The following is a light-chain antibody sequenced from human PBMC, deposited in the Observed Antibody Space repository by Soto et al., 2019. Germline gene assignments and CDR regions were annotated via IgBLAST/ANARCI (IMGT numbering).Light chain of an antibody. CDR2: EGS. V-gene: IGLV2-23*01. CDR3: CSYAGSSTLYV. Sequence: QSVLTQPASVSGSPGQSITISCTGTSSDVGSYNLVSWYQQYPGKAPKLMIYEGSERPSGVSDRFSGSKSGNTASLTISGLQAEDEADYYCCSYAGSSTLYVFGNGTKVTVL. J-gene: IGLJ1*01. CDR1: SSDVGSYNL.